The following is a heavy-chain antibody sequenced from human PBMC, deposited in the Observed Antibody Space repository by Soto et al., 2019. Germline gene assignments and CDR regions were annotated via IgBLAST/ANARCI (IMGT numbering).Heavy chain of an antibody. Sequence: DVQLVESGGGLVQPGRSLRLSCAASGFTFDDYAMHWVRQAPGKGLEWVSGISWNSGSIGYADSVKGRFTISRDNAKNSLYLQMNSLRAEDTALYYCAKTRNSGWPIYYFDYWGQGTLVTVSS. J-gene: IGHJ4*02. V-gene: IGHV3-9*01. CDR1: GFTFDDYA. D-gene: IGHD6-19*01. CDR2: ISWNSGSI. CDR3: AKTRNSGWPIYYFDY.